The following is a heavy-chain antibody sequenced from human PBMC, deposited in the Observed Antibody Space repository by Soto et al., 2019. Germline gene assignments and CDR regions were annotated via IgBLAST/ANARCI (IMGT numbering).Heavy chain of an antibody. V-gene: IGHV5-51*01. J-gene: IGHJ4*02. CDR3: ARFSMTTVTPFD. Sequence: GESLKISGKGSGFSFTTYWIAWVRQMPGKGLEWMGIIYPGDSDTRYSPSFQGQVTISADKSISTAYLQWSSLKASDTAIYYCARFSMTTVTPFDWGQGTLVTVSS. D-gene: IGHD4-17*01. CDR2: IYPGDSDT. CDR1: GFSFTTYW.